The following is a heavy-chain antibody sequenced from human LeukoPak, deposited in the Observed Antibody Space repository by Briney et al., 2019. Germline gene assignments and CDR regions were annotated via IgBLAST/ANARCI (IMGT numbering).Heavy chain of an antibody. J-gene: IGHJ6*03. CDR3: ARDRNPTSYYYYYMDV. D-gene: IGHD1-1*01. V-gene: IGHV3-7*01. CDR1: GFTFSSYW. Sequence: GGSLRLSCAASGFTFSSYWMSWVRQAPGKGLEWVANIKQDGSEKYYVDSVKGRFTISRDNAKNSLYLQMNSLRAEDTAVYYCARDRNPTSYYYYYMDVWGKGTTVTVSS. CDR2: IKQDGSEK.